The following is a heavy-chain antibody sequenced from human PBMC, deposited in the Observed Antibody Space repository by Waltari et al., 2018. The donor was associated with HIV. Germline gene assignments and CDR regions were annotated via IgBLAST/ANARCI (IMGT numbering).Heavy chain of an antibody. V-gene: IGHV3-74*03. CDR2: VNPDGTGT. Sequence: EVQLVESGGGLVQPGESLRLSCGASGFTFRSTWMHWVRQAPGGGLVWVSRVNPDGTGTSYADSVKGRVTISRDNATNTVYLQMNSLRAEDTAVYYCATTTTTTYFSWGQGTLVTVSS. CDR3: ATTTTTTYFS. D-gene: IGHD1-1*01. J-gene: IGHJ5*02. CDR1: GFTFRSTW.